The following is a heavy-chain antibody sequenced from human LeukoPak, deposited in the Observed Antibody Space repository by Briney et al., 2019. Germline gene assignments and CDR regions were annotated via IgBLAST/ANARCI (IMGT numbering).Heavy chain of an antibody. J-gene: IGHJ4*02. Sequence: PGRPLRLSCAASGFTFSSYGMHWVRQAPGKGLEWVAVISYDGSNKYYADSVKGRFTISRDNSKNTLYLQMNSLRAEDAAVYYCAKDLGRGLPDYWGQGTLVTVSS. CDR2: ISYDGSNK. CDR3: AKDLGRGLPDY. CDR1: GFTFSSYG. V-gene: IGHV3-30*18. D-gene: IGHD5-18*01.